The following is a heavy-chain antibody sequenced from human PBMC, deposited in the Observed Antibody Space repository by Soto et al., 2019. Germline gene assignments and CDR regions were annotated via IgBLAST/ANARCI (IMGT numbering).Heavy chain of an antibody. Sequence: EVQLLESGGGLVQPGGSLRLSCAASGFTFSSYAMSWVRQAPGKGLEWVSAISGSGGSTYYADSVKGRFTISRDNSKNTLYLQMNSLRAEDTAVYYCAKGGSGWYKGNQILFFRGNDSLWGQGTLVTVSS. J-gene: IGHJ4*02. CDR1: GFTFSSYA. CDR2: ISGSGGST. D-gene: IGHD6-19*01. CDR3: AKGGSGWYKGNQILFFRGNDSL. V-gene: IGHV3-23*01.